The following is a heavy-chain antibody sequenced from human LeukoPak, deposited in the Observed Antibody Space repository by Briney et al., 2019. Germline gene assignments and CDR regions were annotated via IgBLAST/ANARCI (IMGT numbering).Heavy chain of an antibody. J-gene: IGHJ4*02. CDR3: ARNRAYYYDSSGSYYFDY. CDR1: GGSISSSSYY. CDR2: IYYSGST. Sequence: SETLSLTCTVSGGSISSSSYYWGWIRQPPGKGLEWIGSIYYSGSTYYNPSLKSRVTISVDTSKNQFSLKLSSVTAADTAVYYCARNRAYYYDSSGSYYFDYWGQGTLVTVSS. D-gene: IGHD3-22*01. V-gene: IGHV4-39*01.